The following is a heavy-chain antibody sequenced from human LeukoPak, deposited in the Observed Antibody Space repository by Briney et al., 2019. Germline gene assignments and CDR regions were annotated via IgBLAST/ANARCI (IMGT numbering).Heavy chain of an antibody. D-gene: IGHD1-26*01. V-gene: IGHV4-39*01. CDR3: ARRLYKGVGTPTGTFDY. Sequence: SETLSLTCNVSGDSINSGSYYWGWIRQPPGKGLEWIESIYYSGSTSHNPSLKSRVTISVDTSKNQFSLKLSSVTAADTAVYYCARRLYKGVGTPTGTFDYWGQGTLVTVSS. CDR1: GDSINSGSYY. CDR2: IYYSGST. J-gene: IGHJ4*02.